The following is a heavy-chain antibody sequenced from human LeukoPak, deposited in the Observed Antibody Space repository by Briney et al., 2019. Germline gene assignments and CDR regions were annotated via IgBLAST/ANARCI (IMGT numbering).Heavy chain of an antibody. Sequence: PGGSLRLSCAASGFTFTNAWMSWVRQAPGKGLEWISYINGGATTTNYADSVWGRFTISRDDAQNSVHLQMNSLRDEDTAVYYCVRGRLLRSTKYFDYWGQGALVTVSS. CDR1: GFTFTNAW. J-gene: IGHJ4*02. D-gene: IGHD2-21*02. CDR3: VRGRLLRSTKYFDY. V-gene: IGHV3-11*04. CDR2: INGGATTT.